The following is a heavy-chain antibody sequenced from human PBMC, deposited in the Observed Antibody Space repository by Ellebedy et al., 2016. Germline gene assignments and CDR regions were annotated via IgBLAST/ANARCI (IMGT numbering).Heavy chain of an antibody. CDR3: ARTENAYSYYYMDV. V-gene: IGHV1-8*01. CDR1: GYTFTSYD. CDR2: MNPNSGNS. Sequence: ASVKVSCXASGYTFTSYDINWVRQATGQGLEWMGWMNPNSGNSGYAQNFLGRVAMTGDTSKSTAYMELSSLTSEDTAVYYCARTENAYSYYYMDVWGGGTTVTVSS. D-gene: IGHD3-16*01. J-gene: IGHJ6*03.